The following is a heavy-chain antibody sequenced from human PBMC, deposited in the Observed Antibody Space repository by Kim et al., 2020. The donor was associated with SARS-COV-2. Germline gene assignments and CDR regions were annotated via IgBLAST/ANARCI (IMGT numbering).Heavy chain of an antibody. J-gene: IGHJ6*02. D-gene: IGHD6-19*01. Sequence: GGSLRLSCAASGFTFSNYEMNWVRQAPGKGLEWVSHISSRGSTIYYAASVKGRFTISRDNAKNSLYLLMNSLRAEDTAVYYCARDQDSSGWSTRGYYYYYEMDVWGQGTTVTVSS. CDR1: GFTFSNYE. CDR2: ISSRGSTI. CDR3: ARDQDSSGWSTRGYYYYYEMDV. V-gene: IGHV3-48*03.